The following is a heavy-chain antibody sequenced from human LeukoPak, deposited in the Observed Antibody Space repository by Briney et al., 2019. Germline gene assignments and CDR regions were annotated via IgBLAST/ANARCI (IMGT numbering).Heavy chain of an antibody. CDR1: GFTFSSYA. CDR2: ISYDGSNK. J-gene: IGHJ4*02. V-gene: IGHV3-30-3*01. Sequence: GGSLRLSCAASGFTFSSYAMHWVRQAPGKGLEWVAVISYDGSNKYYADSVKGRFTISRDNSKNTLYLQMNSLRAEDTAVYYCAKDYDILTGYGLPFDYWGQGTLVTVSS. CDR3: AKDYDILTGYGLPFDY. D-gene: IGHD3-9*01.